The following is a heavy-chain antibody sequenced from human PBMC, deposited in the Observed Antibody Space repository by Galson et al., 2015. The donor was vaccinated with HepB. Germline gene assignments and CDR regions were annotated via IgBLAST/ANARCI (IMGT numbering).Heavy chain of an antibody. Sequence: SGAEVKKPGESLKISCKGSGYNFTKYWIGWVRQRPGKGLEWMGIIYPGDAETRYSPSFQGHITISADNSMSTAYLQWSTLKASDTAVYYCARRGGLLWGQGTLGAVVS. CDR2: IYPGDAET. V-gene: IGHV5-51*01. CDR1: GYNFTKYW. J-gene: IGHJ4*02. CDR3: ARRGGLL. D-gene: IGHD3-16*01.